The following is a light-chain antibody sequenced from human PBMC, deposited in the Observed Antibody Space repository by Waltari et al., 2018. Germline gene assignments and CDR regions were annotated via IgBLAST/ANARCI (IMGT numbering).Light chain of an antibody. Sequence: NLMLIQPHPVSESPGKTATISSTRSAGSIAASFVQWYQQRPGSAPTTLIFEDNQRPSGVPDRFSGSIDRSSNSASLSIAALQTEDEADYYCQSYDGSSVVFGGGTKLTVL. CDR3: QSYDGSSVV. V-gene: IGLV6-57*04. J-gene: IGLJ2*01. CDR1: AGSIAASF. CDR2: EDN.